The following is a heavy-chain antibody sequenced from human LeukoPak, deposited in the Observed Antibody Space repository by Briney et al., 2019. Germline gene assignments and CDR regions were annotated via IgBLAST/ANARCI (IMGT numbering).Heavy chain of an antibody. CDR2: ISTSSSYI. CDR3: ARGGSSWYYFDY. J-gene: IGHJ4*02. Sequence: GGSLRLSCTVSGFTVSSNSMSWVRQAPGKGLEWVSFISTSSSYIYYGDSVKGRFTVSRDNAKNSLYLQMNSLSPEDTAVYYCARGGSSWYYFDYWGQGTLVTVSS. V-gene: IGHV3-21*01. D-gene: IGHD6-13*01. CDR1: GFTVSSNS.